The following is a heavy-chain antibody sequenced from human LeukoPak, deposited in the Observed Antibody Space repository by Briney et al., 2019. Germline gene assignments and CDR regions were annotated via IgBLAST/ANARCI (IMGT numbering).Heavy chain of an antibody. J-gene: IGHJ4*02. CDR3: ASGGLITIFGVASSLDY. CDR2: INHSGST. Sequence: PSETLSLTCAVYGGSFSGYYWSWIRQPPGKGLEWIGEINHSGSTNYNPSLKSRVTISVDTSKNQFSLKLSSVTAADTAVYYCASGGLITIFGVASSLDYWGQGTLVTVSS. CDR1: GGSFSGYY. D-gene: IGHD3-3*01. V-gene: IGHV4-34*01.